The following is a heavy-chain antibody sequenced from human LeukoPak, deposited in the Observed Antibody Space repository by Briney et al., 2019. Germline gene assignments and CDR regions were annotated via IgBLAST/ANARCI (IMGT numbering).Heavy chain of an antibody. CDR3: ARLGYCSSTSCYRGDNYYYYMDV. D-gene: IGHD2-2*01. Sequence: VASVKVSCKASGYTFTGYYMHWVRQAPGQGLEWMGWINPNSGGTNYAQKFQGRVTMTRDTSISTAYMELSRLRSDDTAVYYCARLGYCSSTSCYRGDNYYYYMDVWGKGTTVTVSS. V-gene: IGHV1-2*02. J-gene: IGHJ6*03. CDR1: GYTFTGYY. CDR2: INPNSGGT.